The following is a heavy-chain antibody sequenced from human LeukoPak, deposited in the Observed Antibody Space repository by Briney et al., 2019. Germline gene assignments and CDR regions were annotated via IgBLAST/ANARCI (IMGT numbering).Heavy chain of an antibody. D-gene: IGHD2-15*01. V-gene: IGHV3-48*03. Sequence: PGGSLRLSWAASGFTFSSYEMNWVRQAPGKGLEWVSYISSSGSTIYYADSVKGRFTISRDNAKNSLYLQMNSLRAEDTAVYYCASRSPVVVVAGSTDYWGQGTLVTVSS. CDR1: GFTFSSYE. J-gene: IGHJ4*02. CDR3: ASRSPVVVVAGSTDY. CDR2: ISSSGSTI.